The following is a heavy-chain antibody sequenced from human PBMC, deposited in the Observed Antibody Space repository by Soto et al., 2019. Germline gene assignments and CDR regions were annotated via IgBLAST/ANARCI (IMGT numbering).Heavy chain of an antibody. D-gene: IGHD2-21*02. V-gene: IGHV1-3*01. J-gene: IGHJ3*02. CDR1: GYTFTSCA. CDR2: INAGNGNT. Sequence: ASVKVSCKASGYTFTSCAMHWVRQAPGQRLEWMGWINAGNGNTKYSQKFQGRVTITRDTSASTAYMELSSLRSEDTAVYYCARMTRAGKGDGDAFDIWGQGTMVTVSS. CDR3: ARMTRAGKGDGDAFDI.